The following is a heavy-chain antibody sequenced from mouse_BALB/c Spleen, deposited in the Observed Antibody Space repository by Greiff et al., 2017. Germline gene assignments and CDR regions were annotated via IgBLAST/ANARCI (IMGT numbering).Heavy chain of an antibody. V-gene: IGHV7-1*02. D-gene: IGHD1-1*02. CDR1: GFTFSDFY. Sequence: EVNVVESGGGLVQPGGSLRLSCATSGFTFSDFYMEWVRQPPGKRLEWIAASRNKANDYTTEYSASVKGRFIVSRDTSQSILYLQMNALRAEDTAIYYCARGTMGYYAMDYWGQGTSVTVSS. CDR2: SRNKANDYTT. CDR3: ARGTMGYYAMDY. J-gene: IGHJ4*01.